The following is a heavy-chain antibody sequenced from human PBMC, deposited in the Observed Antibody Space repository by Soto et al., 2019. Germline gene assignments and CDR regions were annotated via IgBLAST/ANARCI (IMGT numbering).Heavy chain of an antibody. CDR3: ARPGPNTDSSGYYPYYFDY. CDR1: GYTFTSYG. V-gene: IGHV1-18*01. D-gene: IGHD3-22*01. Sequence: QVQLVQSGAEVKKPGASVKVSCKASGYTFTSYGISWVRQAPGQGLEWMGWISAYNGNTNYAQKLQGRVTMTTDTATSTAYMGLRSLRSDDTAVYYCARPGPNTDSSGYYPYYFDYWGQGTLVTVSS. CDR2: ISAYNGNT. J-gene: IGHJ4*02.